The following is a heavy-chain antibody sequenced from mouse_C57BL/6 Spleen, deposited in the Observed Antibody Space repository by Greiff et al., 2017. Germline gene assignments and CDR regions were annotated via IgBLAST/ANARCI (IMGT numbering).Heavy chain of an antibody. CDR1: GFNIKDDY. D-gene: IGHD1-1*02. CDR2: IDPENGDT. V-gene: IGHV14-4*01. CDR3: TTWKLRGY. Sequence: EVQLQESGAELVRPGASVKLSCTASGFNIKDDYMHWVKQRPEQGLEWIGWIDPENGDTEYASKFQGKATITAETSSNTAYLQLSSLTSEDTAVYYCTTWKLRGYWGQGTTLTVSS. J-gene: IGHJ2*01.